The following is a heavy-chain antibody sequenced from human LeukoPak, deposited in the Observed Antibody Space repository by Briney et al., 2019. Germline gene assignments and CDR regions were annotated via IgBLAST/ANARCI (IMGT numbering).Heavy chain of an antibody. CDR3: ARVGIKGYSYGFGDY. D-gene: IGHD5-18*01. CDR2: ISAYNGNT. Sequence: ASVKVSCKASGYTFTSYGISWVRQAPGQALEWMGWISAYNGNTNYAQKLQGRVTMTTDTSTSTAYMELRSLRSDDTAVYYCARVGIKGYSYGFGDYWGQGTLVTVSS. J-gene: IGHJ4*02. CDR1: GYTFTSYG. V-gene: IGHV1-18*01.